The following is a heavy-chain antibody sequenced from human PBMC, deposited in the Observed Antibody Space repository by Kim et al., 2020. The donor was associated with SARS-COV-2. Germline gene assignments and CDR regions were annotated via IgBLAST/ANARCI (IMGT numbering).Heavy chain of an antibody. CDR3: AGGSRGKLFNIVVVPAAKPYYFDY. CDR1: GGSYSGYY. J-gene: IGHJ4*02. D-gene: IGHD2-2*01. CDR2: INHSGST. V-gene: IGHV4-34*01. Sequence: SETLSLTCAVYGGSYSGYYWSWIRQPPGKGLEWIGEINHSGSTNYNPSLKSRVTISVDTSKNQFSLKLSSVTAADTAVYYCAGGSRGKLFNIVVVPAAKPYYFDYWGQGTLVTVSS.